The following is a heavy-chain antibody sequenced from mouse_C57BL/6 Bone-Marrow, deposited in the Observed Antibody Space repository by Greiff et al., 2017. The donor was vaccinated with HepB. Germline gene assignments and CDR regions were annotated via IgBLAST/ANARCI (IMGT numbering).Heavy chain of an antibody. D-gene: IGHD1-1*01. Sequence: VQLQQSGPELVKPGASVKISCKASGYAFSSSWMNWVKQRPGKGLEWIGRIYPGDGDTNYNGKFKGKATLTADKSSSTAYMQLSSLTSEDSAVYFCARRRHYYGSSVYWYFDVWGTGTTVTVSS. CDR1: GYAFSSSW. V-gene: IGHV1-82*01. CDR2: IYPGDGDT. CDR3: ARRRHYYGSSVYWYFDV. J-gene: IGHJ1*03.